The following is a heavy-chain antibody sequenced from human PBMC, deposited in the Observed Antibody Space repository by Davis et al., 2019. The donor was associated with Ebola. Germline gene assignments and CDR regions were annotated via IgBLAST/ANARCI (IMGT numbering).Heavy chain of an antibody. Sequence: GGSLRLSCAASGFTVSSNYMSWVRQAPGKGLEWVAVISYDGSNKYYADSVKGRFTISRDNSKNTLYLQMNSLRAEDTAVYYCARVLGSSNDYWGQGTLVTVSS. CDR3: ARVLGSSNDY. D-gene: IGHD6-13*01. J-gene: IGHJ4*02. CDR1: GFTVSSNY. V-gene: IGHV3-30-3*01. CDR2: ISYDGSNK.